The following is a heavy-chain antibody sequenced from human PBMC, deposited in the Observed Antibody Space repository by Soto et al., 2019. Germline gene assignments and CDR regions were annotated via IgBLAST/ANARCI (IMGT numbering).Heavy chain of an antibody. CDR2: INHSGST. CDR1: GGSFSGYF. CDR3: ARSRLPYYYYYGMDV. V-gene: IGHV4-34*01. D-gene: IGHD6-6*01. Sequence: NPSETLSLTCAVYGGSFSGYFWSWIRQPPGKRLEWIGEINHSGSTKYNPSLKSRLTISVDTSKNLVSLRLSSMTAADTAVYYCARSRLPYYYYYGMDVWGQGTTVTVSS. J-gene: IGHJ6*02.